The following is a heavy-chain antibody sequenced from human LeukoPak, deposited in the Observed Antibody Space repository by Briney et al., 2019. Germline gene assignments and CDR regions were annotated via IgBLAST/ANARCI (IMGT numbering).Heavy chain of an antibody. CDR3: AKASSYCGGDCSDGYFDY. Sequence: GGSLRLSCAAPGFTFSSYGMHWVRQAPGKGLEWVAVISYDGSNKYYADSVKGRFTISRDNSKNTLYLQMNSLRAEDTAVYYCAKASSYCGGDCSDGYFDYWGQGTLVTVSS. V-gene: IGHV3-30*18. CDR1: GFTFSSYG. J-gene: IGHJ4*02. D-gene: IGHD2-21*02. CDR2: ISYDGSNK.